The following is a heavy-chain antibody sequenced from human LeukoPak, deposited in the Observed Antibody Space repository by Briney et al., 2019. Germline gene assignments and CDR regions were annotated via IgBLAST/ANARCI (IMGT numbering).Heavy chain of an antibody. Sequence: PGGSLRLSCAASGFTFSSYWMSWVRQAPGKGLEWVANIKQDGSEKYNVDSVKGRFTISRDNAKNSLYLQMNSLRAEDTAVYYCARGYGTMVRGVIGYWGQGTLVTVSS. V-gene: IGHV3-7*01. CDR3: ARGYGTMVRGVIGY. CDR1: GFTFSSYW. J-gene: IGHJ4*02. D-gene: IGHD3-10*01. CDR2: IKQDGSEK.